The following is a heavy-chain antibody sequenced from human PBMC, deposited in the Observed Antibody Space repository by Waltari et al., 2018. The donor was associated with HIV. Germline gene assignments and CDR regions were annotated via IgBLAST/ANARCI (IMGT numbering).Heavy chain of an antibody. V-gene: IGHV1-18*01. CDR1: GYTFNSYG. CDR3: GSDKTTYYYGSGVSY. CDR2: ISAYNGDT. D-gene: IGHD3-10*01. Sequence: QVQLVQSGAEVKKPGASVKVSCKASGYTFNSYGISWVRQAPGQGLEWVGWISAYNGDTNYARKRQGRVTMTTDTATRTAYVEVRRQRSDDRAVYYCGSDKTTYYYGSGVSYWCQGTLVTVSS. J-gene: IGHJ4*02.